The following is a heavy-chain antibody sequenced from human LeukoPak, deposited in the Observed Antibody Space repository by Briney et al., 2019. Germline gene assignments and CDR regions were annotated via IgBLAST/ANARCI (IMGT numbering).Heavy chain of an antibody. V-gene: IGHV3-20*04. CDR1: GFNFDDFG. D-gene: IGHD1-1*01. J-gene: IGHJ3*01. CDR2: INWHGSSA. CDR3: ARGPSFTTDAFDL. Sequence: PGGSLRLSCAASGFNFDDFGLTWVRQAPGRGLEWVSGINWHGSSATYADSVKGRFTISRDNAKLSPYLQMNGLRVEDTALYFCARGPSFTTDAFDLWGQGTMVSVSS.